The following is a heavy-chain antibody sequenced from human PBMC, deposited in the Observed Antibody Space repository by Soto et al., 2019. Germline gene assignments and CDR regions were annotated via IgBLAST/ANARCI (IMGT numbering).Heavy chain of an antibody. Sequence: EVQLLESGGGLVQPGGSLRLSCAASGFTFSSYAMGWVRQAPGKGLEWVSAISGSGGSTYYADSVKGRFTISRDNSKNPLYLHMNRLRAEDQAVYYCAKDQVSGSYSDFDYWGQGSLVTVSS. CDR3: AKDQVSGSYSDFDY. CDR1: GFTFSSYA. V-gene: IGHV3-23*01. J-gene: IGHJ4*02. D-gene: IGHD3-10*01. CDR2: ISGSGGST.